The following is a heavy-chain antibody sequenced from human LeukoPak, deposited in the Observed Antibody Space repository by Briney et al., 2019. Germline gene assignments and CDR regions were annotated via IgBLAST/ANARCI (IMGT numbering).Heavy chain of an antibody. J-gene: IGHJ4*02. CDR3: ARDLLSSSSGPTDY. CDR1: GYTFTSYD. D-gene: IGHD6-6*01. CDR2: MNPNSGNT. V-gene: IGHV1-8*01. Sequence: ASVKVSCKASGYTFTSYDINWVRQATGQGLEWMGWMNPNSGNTGYAQKFQGRVTMTRDTSISTAYMELSRLRSDDTAVYYCARDLLSSSSGPTDYWGQGTLVTVSS.